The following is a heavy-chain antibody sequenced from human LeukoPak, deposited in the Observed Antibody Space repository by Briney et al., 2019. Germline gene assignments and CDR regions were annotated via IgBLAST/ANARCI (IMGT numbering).Heavy chain of an antibody. CDR1: GFTVSSNY. CDR3: AKDHLLRLSFIDY. D-gene: IGHD1-26*01. V-gene: IGHV3-66*01. J-gene: IGHJ4*02. CDR2: IYSGGST. Sequence: GGSLRLSCAASGFTVSSNYMSWVRQAPGKGLEWVSVIYSGGSTYYADSVKGRFTISRDNSKNTLYLQMNSLRAEDTAVYYCAKDHLLRLSFIDYWGQGTLVTVSS.